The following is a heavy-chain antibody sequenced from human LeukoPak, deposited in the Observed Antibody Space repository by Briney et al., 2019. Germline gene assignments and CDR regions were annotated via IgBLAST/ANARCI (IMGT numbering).Heavy chain of an antibody. Sequence: VQPGRSLRLSCAASGFTFSSFSMHWVRQAPGKGLEWVAAISGSGDSTYYPDSVKGRFTISRDNSKNTLYLQMNSLRAQDTAVYYCAKEFDSSGYFDDWGQGTLVTVSS. CDR1: GFTFSSFS. CDR2: ISGSGDST. V-gene: IGHV3-23*01. J-gene: IGHJ4*02. D-gene: IGHD3-22*01. CDR3: AKEFDSSGYFDD.